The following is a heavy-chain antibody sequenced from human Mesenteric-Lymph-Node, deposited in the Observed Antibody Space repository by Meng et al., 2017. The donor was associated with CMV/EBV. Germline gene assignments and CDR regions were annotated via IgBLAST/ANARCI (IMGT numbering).Heavy chain of an antibody. Sequence: SETLSLTCTVSGGSISSYYWSWIRQPPGKGLEWIGYIYYSGSTNYNPSLKSRVTISLDTSKNQFSLNLSSVTAADTAVYYCARMTTHYYYGMDVWGQGTTVTVSS. V-gene: IGHV4-59*01. CDR1: GGSISSYY. J-gene: IGHJ6*02. CDR2: IYYSGST. D-gene: IGHD4-11*01. CDR3: ARMTTHYYYGMDV.